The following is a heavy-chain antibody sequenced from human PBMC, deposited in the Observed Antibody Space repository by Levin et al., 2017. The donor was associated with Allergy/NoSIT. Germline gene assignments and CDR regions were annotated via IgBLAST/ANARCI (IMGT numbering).Heavy chain of an antibody. J-gene: IGHJ6*02. D-gene: IGHD2-15*01. Sequence: GASVKVSCAASGFTFSSYSMNWVRQAPGKGLEWVSSISSSSSYIYYADSVKGRFTISRDNAKNSLYLQMNSLRAEDTAVYYCARPLAAAPPYYYYGMDVWGQGTTVTVSS. CDR3: ARPLAAAPPYYYYGMDV. CDR2: ISSSSSYI. CDR1: GFTFSSYS. V-gene: IGHV3-21*01.